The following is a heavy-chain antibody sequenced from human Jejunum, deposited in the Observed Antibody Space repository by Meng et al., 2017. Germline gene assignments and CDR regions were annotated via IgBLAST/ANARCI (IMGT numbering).Heavy chain of an antibody. J-gene: IGHJ4*02. Sequence: QVLLPEAGPGLVRPSATLSPTCPCSGGSGSSNNCYWSWIRQPPGKGLEWIGYRYYSGSTNYNPSLKSRVTISVDTSKSQFSLKLFSVTAADTAVYYCAREYCISTTCYFDSWGQGTLVTVSS. CDR3: AREYCISTTCYFDS. V-gene: IGHV4-61*01. D-gene: IGHD2-2*01. CDR2: RYYSGST. CDR1: GGSGSSNNCY.